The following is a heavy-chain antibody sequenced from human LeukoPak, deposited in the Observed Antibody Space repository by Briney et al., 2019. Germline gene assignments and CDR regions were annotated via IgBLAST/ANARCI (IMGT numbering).Heavy chain of an antibody. CDR2: ISGSWGSR. V-gene: IGHV3-23*01. CDR3: AKWGDIPWIQLWLGHYMDV. J-gene: IGHJ6*03. CDR1: GFPFSSYG. Sequence: GGSLRLSCAASGFPFSSYGMIWVRQASGRGLEWVSAISGSWGSRYYADAVKGRFTITRENSKNTLYLHMNSLRAEDTAVYYCAKWGDIPWIQLWLGHYMDVWGKGTTVTISS. D-gene: IGHD5-18*01.